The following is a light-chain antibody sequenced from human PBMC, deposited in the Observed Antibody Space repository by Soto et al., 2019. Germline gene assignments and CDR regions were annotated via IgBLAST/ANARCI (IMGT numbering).Light chain of an antibody. CDR2: GAS. CDR1: QSISSN. J-gene: IGKJ2*01. Sequence: EIVMTQSPATLSVSPGERGTLSCRASQSISSNLGWYQQKPGQAPRLLIYGASTRAFGIPARFSGSGSGTDFTLTISSLQSEDFAVYYCEQYYRWPYTFGQGTKLAS. CDR3: EQYYRWPYT. V-gene: IGKV3-15*01.